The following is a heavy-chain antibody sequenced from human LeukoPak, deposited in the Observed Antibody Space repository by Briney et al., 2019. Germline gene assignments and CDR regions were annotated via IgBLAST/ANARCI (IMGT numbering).Heavy chain of an antibody. V-gene: IGHV1-8*01. CDR1: LYTFTSYD. Sequence: GASVKVSCKASLYTFTSYDINWVRQATGQGLEWMGWMNPNSGNTGYAQKFQGRVSMTRDTSISTAYMELSSLRSEDTAVYYCARNPAHTGWFDPWGQGTLVTVSS. CDR3: ARNPAHTGWFDP. D-gene: IGHD4-17*01. CDR2: MNPNSGNT. J-gene: IGHJ5*02.